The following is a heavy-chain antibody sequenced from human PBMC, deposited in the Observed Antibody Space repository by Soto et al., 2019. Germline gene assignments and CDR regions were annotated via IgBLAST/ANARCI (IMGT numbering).Heavy chain of an antibody. CDR1: GFTFSSYA. D-gene: IGHD2-15*01. J-gene: IGHJ6*02. CDR2: ISYDGNNK. Sequence: QVQLVESGGGVVQPGRSLRLSCAASGFTFSSYAMYWVRQAPGKGLEWLAVISYDGNNKYYADSVKGRFTISRDNSKNTLYLQMNSVGAEAMAVYYCARAGCDGGSCYTLVGLRYGMDVWGQGTTVTVSS. V-gene: IGHV3-30-3*01. CDR3: ARAGCDGGSCYTLVGLRYGMDV.